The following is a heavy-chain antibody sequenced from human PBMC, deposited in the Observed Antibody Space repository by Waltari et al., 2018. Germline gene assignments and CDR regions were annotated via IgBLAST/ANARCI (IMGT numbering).Heavy chain of an antibody. CDR2: IYPGGST. V-gene: IGHV3-23*03. D-gene: IGHD6-19*01. CDR3: AARIAVAGTGFY. Sequence: EVQLVESGGGLVQPGGSLRLSCAASGFTFSSYWMRWVRQAPGKGLEWVSVIYPGGSTYYADAVKGRFTISRDISKNTLYLQMNSLRAEDTAVYYCAARIAVAGTGFYWGQGTLVTVSS. J-gene: IGHJ4*02. CDR1: GFTFSSYW.